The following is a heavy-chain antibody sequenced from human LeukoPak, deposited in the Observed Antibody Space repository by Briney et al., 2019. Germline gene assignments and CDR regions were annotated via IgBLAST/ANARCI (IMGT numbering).Heavy chain of an antibody. CDR1: GFTVSSNY. CDR3: ARAEGQYCSSTSCFARQGY. Sequence: GGSLRLSCAASGFTVSSNYMSWVRQAPGKGLEWVAVISYDGSDKYYADSVKGRFTISRDNSKNTLYLQMNSLRAEDTAVYYCARAEGQYCSSTSCFARQGYWGQGALVTVSS. V-gene: IGHV3-30*03. D-gene: IGHD2-2*01. CDR2: ISYDGSDK. J-gene: IGHJ4*02.